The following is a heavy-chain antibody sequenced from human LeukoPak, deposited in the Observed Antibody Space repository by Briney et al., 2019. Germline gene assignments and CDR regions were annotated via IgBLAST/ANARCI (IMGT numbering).Heavy chain of an antibody. J-gene: IGHJ6*02. D-gene: IGHD1-20*01. Sequence: GGSLRLSCAASGFPFSTYSMNWVRQAPGKGLEWVSSISSSSSYIYYADSVKGRFTISRDNAKNSLYLQMNSLRAEDTAVYYCARVKALSGTTTGGMDVWGQGTVVTVSS. CDR1: GFPFSTYS. CDR2: ISSSSSYI. V-gene: IGHV3-21*01. CDR3: ARVKALSGTTTGGMDV.